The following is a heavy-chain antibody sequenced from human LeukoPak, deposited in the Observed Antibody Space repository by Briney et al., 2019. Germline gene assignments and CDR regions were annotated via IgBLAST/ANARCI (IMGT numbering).Heavy chain of an antibody. D-gene: IGHD2-8*01. V-gene: IGHV3-48*01. CDR1: GFTFTSYS. CDR3: VARILYREANWFDP. J-gene: IGHJ5*02. Sequence: PGGSLRLSCAASGFTFTSYSMSWVRQAPGKGLEWVSYISSGSGTIYYADPVKGRFTISRDNAKNSLYLQINSLRAEDTAVYYCVARILYREANWFDPWGQGTLVTVSS. CDR2: ISSGSGTI.